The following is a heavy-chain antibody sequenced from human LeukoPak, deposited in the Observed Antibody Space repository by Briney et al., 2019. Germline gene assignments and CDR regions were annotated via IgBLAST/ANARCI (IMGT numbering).Heavy chain of an antibody. Sequence: PGGSLRLSCAASGFTFSSYAMSWVRQAPGKGLEWVSAISGSGGSTYYADSVKGRFTISRDNSKNTLYLQMNSLRAEDTAVYYCARGYCSGGSCYSDFDYWGQGTLVTVSS. CDR2: ISGSGGST. V-gene: IGHV3-23*01. CDR1: GFTFSSYA. J-gene: IGHJ4*02. CDR3: ARGYCSGGSCYSDFDY. D-gene: IGHD2-15*01.